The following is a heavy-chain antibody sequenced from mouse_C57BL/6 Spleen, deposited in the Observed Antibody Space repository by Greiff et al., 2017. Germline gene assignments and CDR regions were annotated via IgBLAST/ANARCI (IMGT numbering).Heavy chain of an antibody. Sequence: EVQGVESGGGLVQPGGSLSLSCAASGFTFTDYYMSWVRQPPGTALEWLGFISNKANGYTTEYSASVKGRFTISRDNSQSLLYLQMDALRAEDSATYYCASSYYCGSSYAMDYWGQGTSVTVSS. CDR2: ISNKANGYTT. CDR1: GFTFTDYY. CDR3: ASSYYCGSSYAMDY. D-gene: IGHD1-1*01. J-gene: IGHJ4*01. V-gene: IGHV7-3*01.